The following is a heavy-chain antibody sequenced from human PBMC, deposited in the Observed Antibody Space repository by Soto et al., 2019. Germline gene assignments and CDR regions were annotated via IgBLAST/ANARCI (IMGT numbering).Heavy chain of an antibody. D-gene: IGHD3-22*01. J-gene: IGHJ5*02. Sequence: TLSLTCTVSGGSISSYYWSWIRQPPGKGLEWIGYIYYSGSTTYNPSLKSRITISLDTSKSQISLRLSSVTAADTAVYYCARLGGYYQSLDPWGPGTLVTSPQ. CDR1: GGSISSYY. V-gene: IGHV4-59*08. CDR3: ARLGGYYQSLDP. CDR2: IYYSGST.